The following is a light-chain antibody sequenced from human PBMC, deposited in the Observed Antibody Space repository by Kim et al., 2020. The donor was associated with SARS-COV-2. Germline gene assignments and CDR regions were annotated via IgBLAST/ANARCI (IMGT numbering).Light chain of an antibody. CDR3: QQYGSSPLT. J-gene: IGKJ4*01. CDR2: GAY. Sequence: CPGDRASLSVGASHSVSSSYLAWYPQKPGQASRLLICGAYSRATGIPDRCSGSGSRTDFTLTISRLEPEDVAVYYCQQYGSSPLTFGGGTKVDIK. CDR1: HSVSSSY. V-gene: IGKV3-20*01.